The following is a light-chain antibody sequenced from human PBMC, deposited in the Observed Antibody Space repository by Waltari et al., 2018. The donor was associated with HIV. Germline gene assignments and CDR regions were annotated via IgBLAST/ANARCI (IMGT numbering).Light chain of an antibody. J-gene: IGLJ3*02. CDR1: SSNIGSRT. CDR3: AAWDDSLNGLV. Sequence: QSALTQPPSASGTPGQRVTISCSGSSSNIGSRTVNWYRQLPGMAPKLLIYANAQRPSGVPDRFSGSKSGTSASLAISVLHSEDEAGYYCAAWDDSLNGLVFGGGTKLTVL. CDR2: ANA. V-gene: IGLV1-44*01.